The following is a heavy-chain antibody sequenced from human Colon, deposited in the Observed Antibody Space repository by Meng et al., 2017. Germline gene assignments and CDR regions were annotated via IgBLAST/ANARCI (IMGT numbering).Heavy chain of an antibody. CDR3: ARLVRLGVAGKSGAY. Sequence: VQHQRLGAELWKTSETLSLTCAVYGCSFIAESWSCLLQPTGTGLAWIGQINHTGNTSYNPSLKRRITISVYTSKNQFSLNLSSVTAADTALYYCARLVRLGVAGKSGAYWGQGTLVTVSS. CDR2: INHTGNT. J-gene: IGHJ4*02. D-gene: IGHD6-19*01. V-gene: IGHV4-34*01. CDR1: GCSFIAES.